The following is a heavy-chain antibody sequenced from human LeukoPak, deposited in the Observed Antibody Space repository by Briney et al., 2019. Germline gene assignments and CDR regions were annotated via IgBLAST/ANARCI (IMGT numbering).Heavy chain of an antibody. CDR2: ITGSGAST. CDR3: AKDRGSSGWFGALDY. V-gene: IGHV3-23*01. CDR1: GFTFSSHA. Sequence: PGGSLRLSCAASGFTFSSHAMGWVRQAPGKGLEWVSSITGSGASTYYGDSVKGRFTISRDNSKNTLYLQMNRLRAEDTAVYYCAKDRGSSGWFGALDYWGQGTLVTVSS. J-gene: IGHJ4*02. D-gene: IGHD6-19*01.